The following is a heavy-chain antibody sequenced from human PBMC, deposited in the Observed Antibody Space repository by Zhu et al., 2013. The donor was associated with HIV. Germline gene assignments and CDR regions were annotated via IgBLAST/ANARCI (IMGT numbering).Heavy chain of an antibody. V-gene: IGHV1-69*12. CDR2: IIPMFGIG. J-gene: IGHJ4*02. Sequence: HVQLVQSGAEVKKPGSSVRVSCRTSGGTFTDHAINWVRQAPGQGLEWMGWIIPMFGIGIYAQKFNGRVSITADESTNTVYMTLNSLRFEDTAVCYCARSGGNSDENDYFDYWGQGTLVSVSS. CDR1: GGTFTDHA. D-gene: IGHD1-1*01. CDR3: ARSGGNSDENDYFDY.